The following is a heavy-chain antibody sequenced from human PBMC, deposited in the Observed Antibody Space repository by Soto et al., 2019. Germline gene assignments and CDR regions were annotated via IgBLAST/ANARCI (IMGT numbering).Heavy chain of an antibody. CDR2: ISHDGSYK. CDR1: GFSFTTYV. J-gene: IGHJ3*02. Sequence: SLRLSCAASGFSFTTYVMYWVRQAPGKGLEWVAVISHDGSYKYYGDAVKGRFTISRDTSKNAVYLEMNSLRPEDTAVYYCAKGLLAIVGTTLPRDDFNSRDKGTMSTVSS. V-gene: IGHV3-30*18. CDR3: AKGLLAIVGTTLPRDDFNS. D-gene: IGHD1-26*01.